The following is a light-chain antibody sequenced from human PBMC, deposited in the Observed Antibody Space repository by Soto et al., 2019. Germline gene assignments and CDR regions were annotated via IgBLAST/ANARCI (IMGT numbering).Light chain of an antibody. Sequence: QSVLTQPPSVSAAPGQKVTISCSGSSSNIGKNYVSWYQQLPGTAPKLLIYDNNKRPSGIPDRFSGSKSGTSATLGSTGLQTGDEADYYCGTWDSSLSAVVFGGGTKVTVL. V-gene: IGLV1-51*01. CDR3: GTWDSSLSAVV. J-gene: IGLJ2*01. CDR1: SSNIGKNY. CDR2: DNN.